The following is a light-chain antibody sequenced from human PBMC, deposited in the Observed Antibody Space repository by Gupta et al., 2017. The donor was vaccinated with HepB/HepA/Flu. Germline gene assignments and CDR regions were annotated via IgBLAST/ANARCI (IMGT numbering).Light chain of an antibody. V-gene: IGKV3-20*01. CDR1: QSVTSSY. Sequence: EIVLTQSTGPVTLSTGARATLTCIASQSVTSSYLPWYQQKPGQAPRLLIYGTSIRATGIPYSFSGSGSGTDFTLTISRLDPEDFAVYYCQHYGTSLWTFGQGTKVEIK. J-gene: IGKJ1*01. CDR3: QHYGTSLWT. CDR2: GTS.